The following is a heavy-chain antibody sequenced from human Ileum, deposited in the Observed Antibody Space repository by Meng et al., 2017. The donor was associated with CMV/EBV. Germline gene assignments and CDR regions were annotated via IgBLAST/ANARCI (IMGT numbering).Heavy chain of an antibody. D-gene: IGHD3-22*01. J-gene: IGHJ4*02. Sequence: LTCAVSGGSFSSSKWWSWVRQPPEKGLEWIGQIYDSGSTTYNPSPKSRVTISLDESKNEFSLKLNSVTAADTAVYYCARNGYYSLDYWSQGALVTVS. CDR2: IYDSGST. CDR1: GGSFSSSKW. V-gene: IGHV4-4*02. CDR3: ARNGYYSLDY.